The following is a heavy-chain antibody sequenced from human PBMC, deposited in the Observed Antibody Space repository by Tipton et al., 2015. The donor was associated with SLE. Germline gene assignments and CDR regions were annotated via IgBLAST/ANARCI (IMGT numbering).Heavy chain of an antibody. J-gene: IGHJ5*02. V-gene: IGHV3-21*03. CDR1: GFTFSSYT. D-gene: IGHD3-10*01. CDR3: AGDDYASGIT. Sequence: SLRLSCAASGFTFSSYTMNWIRQAPGKGLEWVSSISNSNRFIFYADSVKGRFTISRDNAKNSLYLQMNSLRAEDTAVYFCAGDDYASGITWGQGTLVTVSS. CDR2: ISNSNRFI.